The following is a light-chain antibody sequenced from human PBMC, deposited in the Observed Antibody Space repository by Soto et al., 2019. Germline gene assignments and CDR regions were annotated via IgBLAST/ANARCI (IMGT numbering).Light chain of an antibody. CDR2: AAS. J-gene: IGKJ5*01. V-gene: IGKV1D-12*01. CDR3: QQPISFPIT. CDR1: QDISSW. Sequence: DIQMTQSPSSVSASVGDRVTITCLASQDISSWLAWYQQKPGKAPKLLIYAASSLQSGVPSRFSGSGSGTDFSLTIRSLQPEDFGTYYCQQPISFPITFGQGTRLEIK.